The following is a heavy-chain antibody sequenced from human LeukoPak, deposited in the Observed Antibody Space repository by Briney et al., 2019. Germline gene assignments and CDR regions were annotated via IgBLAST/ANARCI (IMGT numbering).Heavy chain of an antibody. V-gene: IGHV3-23*01. J-gene: IGHJ4*02. D-gene: IGHD6-6*01. CDR1: GFTFSSYA. Sequence: GGSLRLSCAASGFTFSSYAMSWVRQAPGKGLEWVSAISGSGGSTYYADSVKGRFTISRDNSRNTLYLQMNSLRAEDTAVYYCAKGFRYSSSSYFDYWGQGTLVTVSS. CDR3: AKGFRYSSSSYFDY. CDR2: ISGSGGST.